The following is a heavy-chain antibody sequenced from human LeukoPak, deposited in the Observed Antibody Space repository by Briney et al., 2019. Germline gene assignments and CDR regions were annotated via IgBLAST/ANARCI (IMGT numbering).Heavy chain of an antibody. V-gene: IGHV4-39*07. Sequence: PSETLPLTCTVSGDSISSTSYFWGWIRQPPGKGLEWIGSIYNSGRSHYNPSLKSRVTISVDTSKNQFSLKLSSVTAADTAVYYCAQYGDYSANWFDPWGQGTLVTVSS. CDR2: IYNSGRS. CDR1: GDSISSTSYF. J-gene: IGHJ5*02. D-gene: IGHD4-17*01. CDR3: AQYGDYSANWFDP.